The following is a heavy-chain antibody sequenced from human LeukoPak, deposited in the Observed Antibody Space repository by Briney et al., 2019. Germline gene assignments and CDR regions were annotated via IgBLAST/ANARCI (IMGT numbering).Heavy chain of an antibody. D-gene: IGHD3-10*01. V-gene: IGHV3-23*01. CDR3: AKEVTYGSGPPGYYGMDV. CDR2: ISGSGSST. J-gene: IGHJ6*02. CDR1: GFTFSTYD. Sequence: QPGGSLRLSCAASGFTFSTYDMTWVRPAPGKGLEWVSGISGSGSSTFYAESVKGRFTISRENSKKTLYLQVNSLRADDTAVYYCAKEVTYGSGPPGYYGMDVWGQGTTVTVSS.